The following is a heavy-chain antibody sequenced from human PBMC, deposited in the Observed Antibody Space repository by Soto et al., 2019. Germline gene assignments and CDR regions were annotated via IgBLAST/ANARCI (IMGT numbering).Heavy chain of an antibody. Sequence: EVQLVESGGGLVKPGGSLRLSCAASGFTFSSYSMNWVRQAPGKGLEWVSSISSSSSYIYYADSVKGRFTISRDNAKNSLFLQMNSLRAEDTAVYYCASFPFPGGNQHYWGQGTLVTVSS. V-gene: IGHV3-21*01. D-gene: IGHD2-15*01. CDR2: ISSSSSYI. CDR1: GFTFSSYS. J-gene: IGHJ4*02. CDR3: ASFPFPGGNQHY.